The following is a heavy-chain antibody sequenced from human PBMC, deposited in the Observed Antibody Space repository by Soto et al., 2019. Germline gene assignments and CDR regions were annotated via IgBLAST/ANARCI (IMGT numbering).Heavy chain of an antibody. D-gene: IGHD3-10*01. CDR1: GFTFSSYS. J-gene: IGHJ6*02. CDR3: ARDKRGYGSGSYSPPYYYGMDV. Sequence: EVQLVESGGGLVQPGGSLRLSCAASGFTFSSYSMNWVRQAPGKGLEWVSYISSSSSTIYYADSVKGRFTISRDNAKNSLSLQMNSLRAEDTAVYYCARDKRGYGSGSYSPPYYYGMDVWGQGTTVTVSS. CDR2: ISSSSSTI. V-gene: IGHV3-48*01.